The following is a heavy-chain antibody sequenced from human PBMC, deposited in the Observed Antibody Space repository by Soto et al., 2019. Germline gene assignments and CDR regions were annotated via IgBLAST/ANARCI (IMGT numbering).Heavy chain of an antibody. CDR3: ARDSSPYYDFWSGFYTYFDY. J-gene: IGHJ4*02. D-gene: IGHD3-3*01. Sequence: GGSLRLSCAVSGFTFSSHWMHWVRQAPGKGLMWVSRINSDGSTTNYADSVKGRFTISRDNAKKTLYLQMNSLRVDDTVVYYCARDSSPYYDFWSGFYTYFDYWGQGALVTVSS. V-gene: IGHV3-74*01. CDR1: GFTFSSHW. CDR2: INSDGSTT.